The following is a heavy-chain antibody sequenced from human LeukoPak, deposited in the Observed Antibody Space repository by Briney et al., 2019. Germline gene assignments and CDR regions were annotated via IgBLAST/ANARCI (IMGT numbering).Heavy chain of an antibody. CDR2: ISSSSSYI. CDR3: ARVRRDRYSYGYSDY. D-gene: IGHD5-18*01. V-gene: IGHV3-21*01. J-gene: IGHJ4*02. Sequence: GSLRLSCAASGFTFSSYSMNWVRQAPGKGLEWVSSISSSSSYIYYADSVKGRFTISRDNAKNSLYLQMNSLRAEDTAVYYCARVRRDRYSYGYSDYWGQGTLVTVSS. CDR1: GFTFSSYS.